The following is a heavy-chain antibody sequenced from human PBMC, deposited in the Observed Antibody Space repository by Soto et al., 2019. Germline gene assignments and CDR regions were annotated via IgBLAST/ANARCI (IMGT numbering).Heavy chain of an antibody. CDR3: ASIYGSGSYYYN. CDR2: IYYSGST. J-gene: IGHJ4*02. Sequence: SETLSLTCTVSGGSISSYYWSWIRQPPGKGLEWIGYIYYSGSTNYNPSLKSRVTISVDTSKNQFSLKLSSVTAADTAVYYCASIYGSGSYYYNWGQGTLVTVSS. CDR1: GGSISSYY. V-gene: IGHV4-59*01. D-gene: IGHD3-10*01.